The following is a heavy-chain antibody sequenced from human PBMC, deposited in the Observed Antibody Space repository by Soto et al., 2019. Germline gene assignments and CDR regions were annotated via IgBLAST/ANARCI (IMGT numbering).Heavy chain of an antibody. CDR2: ISYDGSNK. CDR1: GFTFSSYA. Sequence: GGSLRLSCAASGFTFSSYAMHWVRQAPGKGLEWVAVISYDGSNKYYADSVKGRFTISRDNSKNTLYLQMNSLRAEDTAVYYCARDQGIAARYYYYYGMDVWGQGTTVTGSS. J-gene: IGHJ6*02. D-gene: IGHD6-6*01. V-gene: IGHV3-30-3*01. CDR3: ARDQGIAARYYYYYGMDV.